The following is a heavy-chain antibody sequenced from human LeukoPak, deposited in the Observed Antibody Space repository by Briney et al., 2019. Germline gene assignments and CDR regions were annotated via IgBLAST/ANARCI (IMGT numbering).Heavy chain of an antibody. Sequence: RGESLKISCKGSGYSFTSYWIGWVRQMPGKGLEWMGIIYPGDSDTRYSPSFQGQVTISADKSISTAYLQWSSLKASDTAMYYCASDYYDSSGYAPRTDAFDIWGQGTMVTVSS. CDR2: IYPGDSDT. D-gene: IGHD3-22*01. V-gene: IGHV5-51*01. J-gene: IGHJ3*02. CDR3: ASDYYDSSGYAPRTDAFDI. CDR1: GYSFTSYW.